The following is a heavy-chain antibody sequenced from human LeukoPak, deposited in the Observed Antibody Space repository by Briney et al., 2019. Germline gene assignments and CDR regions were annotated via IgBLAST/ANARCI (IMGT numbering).Heavy chain of an antibody. J-gene: IGHJ5*02. CDR1: GFTFSSYA. Sequence: GGSLRLSCAASGFTFSSYAMSWVRQAPGKGLEWVSAISGSGGSTYYADSVKGRFTISRDNAKNSMYLQMNSLRAEDTAVYYCARCGGGNPRWFDPWGQGTLVTVSS. CDR2: ISGSGGST. V-gene: IGHV3-23*01. D-gene: IGHD4-23*01. CDR3: ARCGGGNPRWFDP.